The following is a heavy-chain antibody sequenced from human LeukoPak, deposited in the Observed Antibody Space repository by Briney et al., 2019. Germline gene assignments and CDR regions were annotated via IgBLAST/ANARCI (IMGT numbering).Heavy chain of an antibody. D-gene: IGHD2-2*01. CDR3: AKDKVRRNYFSHNNY. CDR2: ISYNSGRV. J-gene: IGHJ4*02. CDR1: GFTFSSYA. Sequence: PGGSLRLSCAASGFTFSSYAMSWVRQAPGKGLEWVSGISYNSGRVDYADSVKGRFTISRDNAKNSLYLQMNSLRTEDTALYYCAKDKVRRNYFSHNNYWGQGTLVTVSS. V-gene: IGHV3-9*01.